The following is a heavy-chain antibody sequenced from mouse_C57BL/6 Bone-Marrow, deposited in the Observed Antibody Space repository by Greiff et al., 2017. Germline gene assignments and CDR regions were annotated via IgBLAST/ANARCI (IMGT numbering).Heavy chain of an antibody. CDR1: GYSFTGYY. CDR3: AREEGLWPYYYAMDY. V-gene: IGHV1-43*01. D-gene: IGHD1-1*02. Sequence: EVQLQQSGPELVKPGASVKISCKASGYSFTGYYMHWVKQSSEKSLEWIGEINPSTGGTSYNQKFKGKATLTVDKSSSTAYMQLKSLTSEDSAVYYCAREEGLWPYYYAMDYWGQGTSVTVSS. CDR2: INPSTGGT. J-gene: IGHJ4*01.